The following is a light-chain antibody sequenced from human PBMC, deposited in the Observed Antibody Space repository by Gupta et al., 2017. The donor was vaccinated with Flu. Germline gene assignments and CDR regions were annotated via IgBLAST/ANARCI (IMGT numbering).Light chain of an antibody. V-gene: IGKV1-39*01. Sequence: IQMTQSPSSLSASVGDRVTITCRASQSISGYLNWYQQKQGKAPKLLIYTASSLKSGVPSRFSGSGSGTDFTLTISSLQTEDFANYYCQQSYSGVTFGGGTKMEIK. CDR1: QSISGY. J-gene: IGKJ4*01. CDR3: QQSYSGVT. CDR2: TAS.